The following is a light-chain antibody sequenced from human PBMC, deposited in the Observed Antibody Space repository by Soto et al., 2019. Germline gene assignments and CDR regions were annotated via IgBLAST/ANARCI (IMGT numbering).Light chain of an antibody. CDR1: QSVRSSH. J-gene: IGKJ1*01. CDR2: GVQ. Sequence: EILLTQSPCTLALSPGESATLSCRASQSVRSSHLAWHQQMPGHAPSVLIYGVQSRATGIPDRLSGSASGTEFTLTISSLQPDDIATYYCQQCHRYLTFGQGTKVDIK. V-gene: IGKV3-20*01. CDR3: QQCHRYLT.